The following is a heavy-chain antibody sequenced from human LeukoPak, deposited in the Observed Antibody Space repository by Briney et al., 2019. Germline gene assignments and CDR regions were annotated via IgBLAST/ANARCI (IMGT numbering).Heavy chain of an antibody. J-gene: IGHJ4*02. CDR1: GFTFSNHF. CDR2: IGPNGAST. Sequence: GGSLRLSCSTSGFTFSNHFMHWVRQAPGKGLEYVSSIGPNGASTLYADSVKGRFTISRDNSKNALYLQLTSLRLEDTALYYCVKDLTGTWSFDYWSQGTLVTVSS. CDR3: VKDLTGTWSFDY. D-gene: IGHD3-9*01. V-gene: IGHV3-64D*06.